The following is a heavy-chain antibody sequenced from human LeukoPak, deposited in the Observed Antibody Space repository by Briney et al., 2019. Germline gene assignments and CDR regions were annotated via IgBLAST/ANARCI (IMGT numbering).Heavy chain of an antibody. D-gene: IGHD2-2*02. V-gene: IGHV4-30-4*08. CDR2: IYYSGST. Sequence: PSETLSLTCTVSGGSISSGDYYWSWIRQPPGKGLEWIGYIYYSGSTYYNPSLKSRVTISVDTSKNQFSLKLSSVTAADTAVYHCARYSVVVVPAAITSNYYYYYYMDVWGKGTTVTVSS. J-gene: IGHJ6*03. CDR1: GGSISSGDYY. CDR3: ARYSVVVVPAAITSNYYYYYYMDV.